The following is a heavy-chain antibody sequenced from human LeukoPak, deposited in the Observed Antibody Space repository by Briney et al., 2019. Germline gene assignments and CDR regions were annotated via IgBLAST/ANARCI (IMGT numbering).Heavy chain of an antibody. J-gene: IGHJ4*02. D-gene: IGHD3-10*01. CDR3: ARAAMVRGVDYFDY. Sequence: GWSLRLSCAASGLTFSTYSMTWVRQAPGKGLELGSVISGGGGTTYYADSVKGRFTISRDMSTNTLYLQMNSLRAGDTAVYYCARAAMVRGVDYFDYWGQGTLVTVSS. CDR1: GLTFSTYS. V-gene: IGHV3-23*01. CDR2: ISGGGGTT.